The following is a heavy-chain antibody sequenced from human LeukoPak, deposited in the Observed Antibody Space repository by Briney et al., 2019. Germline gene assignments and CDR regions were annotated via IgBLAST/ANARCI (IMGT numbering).Heavy chain of an antibody. J-gene: IGHJ6*02. CDR1: GFTFSDYY. Sequence: PGESLRLSCAASGFTFSDYYMSWIRQAPGKGLEWVSYISSSGSTIYYADSVKGRFTISRDNAKNSLYLQMNSLRAEDTAVYYCARGVSSSWLRYYYYGMDVWGQGTTVTVSS. V-gene: IGHV3-11*01. D-gene: IGHD6-13*01. CDR2: ISSSGSTI. CDR3: ARGVSSSWLRYYYYGMDV.